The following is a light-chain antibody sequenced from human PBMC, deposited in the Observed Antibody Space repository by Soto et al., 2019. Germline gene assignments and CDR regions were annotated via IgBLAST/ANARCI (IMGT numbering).Light chain of an antibody. CDR2: DAS. J-gene: IGKJ1*01. CDR3: QPYNNFSPT. V-gene: IGKV1-5*01. CDR1: QTIDNW. Sequence: DIQMTQSPSTLSASVGDRVTITCRASQTIDNWLAWYQQKPEKAPELLIFDASTLRSGVPSRFSGSGSWTDFTPTIITLQPDDFATYYCQPYNNFSPTFGKGTQVEVK.